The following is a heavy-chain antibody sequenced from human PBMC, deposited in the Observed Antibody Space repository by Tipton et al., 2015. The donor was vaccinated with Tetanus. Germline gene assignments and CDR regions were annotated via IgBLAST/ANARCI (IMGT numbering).Heavy chain of an antibody. J-gene: IGHJ6*04. CDR1: GGSVSSGSYY. D-gene: IGHD1-26*01. Sequence: SLRLSCTVSGGSVSSGSYYWSWIRQPPGKGLEWIGYFFYSGSTNYNPSLKSRVSMAVGTSKNQFSLQLRSVTSADTAVYYCARGDGYHYYYHMDVWGRGTTVTVSS. V-gene: IGHV4-61*01. CDR3: ARGDGYHYYYHMDV. CDR2: FFYSGST.